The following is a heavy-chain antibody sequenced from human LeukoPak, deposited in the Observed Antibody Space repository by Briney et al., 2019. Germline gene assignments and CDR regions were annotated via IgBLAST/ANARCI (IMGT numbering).Heavy chain of an antibody. D-gene: IGHD3-3*01. V-gene: IGHV3-30*02. CDR1: GFAFSSYG. CDR3: AKPLNPSNFWSGYIVDS. J-gene: IGHJ4*02. Sequence: GGSLRPSCAASGFAFSSYGMHWVRQAPGKGLEWVAFIWYDGSKQFYADSVKGRVTISRDNSKNTLYLQMSSLRAEDTAVYYCAKPLNPSNFWSGYIVDSWGQGILVTVSS. CDR2: IWYDGSKQ.